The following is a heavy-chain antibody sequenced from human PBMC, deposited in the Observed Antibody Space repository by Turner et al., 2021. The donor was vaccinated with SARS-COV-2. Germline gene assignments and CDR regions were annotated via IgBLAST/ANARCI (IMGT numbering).Heavy chain of an antibody. D-gene: IGHD3-22*01. CDR1: GFTFSSYG. J-gene: IGHJ3*02. CDR2: IWFDGNNK. Sequence: QVQLVESGGGVVQPGRSLRLSCAASGFTFSSYGMHWVRQAPGKGLWWVAFIWFDGNNKYYADSVKGRFTISRDNSKNTLYLQMNSLRAEDTAVYYCAREDLYDSSGYYYSGAFDIWGQGTMVTVSS. CDR3: AREDLYDSSGYYYSGAFDI. V-gene: IGHV3-33*01.